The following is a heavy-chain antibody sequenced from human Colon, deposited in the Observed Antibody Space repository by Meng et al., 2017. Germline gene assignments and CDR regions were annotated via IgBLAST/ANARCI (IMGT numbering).Heavy chain of an antibody. CDR3: VRSSGWVRTGFDP. Sequence: QVLLQASGPGLVKPSETLSLTCTVSGGSISGYYWIWIRQPPGKGLEWVGYIYHSGRTTYNPSLKSRLTMSVDTSKNQFSLKLTSVTAADTAVYYCVRSSGWVRTGFDPWGQGTLVTVSS. D-gene: IGHD6-19*01. J-gene: IGHJ5*02. CDR1: GGSISGYY. V-gene: IGHV4-59*08. CDR2: IYHSGRT.